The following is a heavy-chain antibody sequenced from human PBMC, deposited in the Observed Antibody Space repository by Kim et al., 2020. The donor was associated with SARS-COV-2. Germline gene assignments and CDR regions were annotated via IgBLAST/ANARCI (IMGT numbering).Heavy chain of an antibody. V-gene: IGHV1-18*01. Sequence: YAQKLQGRVTMTTDTSTSTAYMELRSLRSDDTAVYYCAGEGAYSSSSFDYWGQGTLVTVSS. D-gene: IGHD6-6*01. J-gene: IGHJ4*02. CDR3: AGEGAYSSSSFDY.